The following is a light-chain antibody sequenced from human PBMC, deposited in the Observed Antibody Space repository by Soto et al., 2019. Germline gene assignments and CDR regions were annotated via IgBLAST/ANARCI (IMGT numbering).Light chain of an antibody. Sequence: EIVLTQSAGNLSLSPGERATLSCRASQSISSSYLAWYQQKPGQAPRLLIYAASSRATGIPDRFSGSGSGTDFTLTISRLEPEDFAVYYCQQYGSSSYTFGQGTQLEIK. V-gene: IGKV3-20*01. CDR2: AAS. CDR3: QQYGSSSYT. CDR1: QSISSSY. J-gene: IGKJ2*01.